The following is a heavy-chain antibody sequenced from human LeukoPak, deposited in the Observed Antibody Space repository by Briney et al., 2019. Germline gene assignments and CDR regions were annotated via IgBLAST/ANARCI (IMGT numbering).Heavy chain of an antibody. V-gene: IGHV3-53*05. D-gene: IGHD6-13*01. CDR3: ATVPQYSSSWYPILFDP. Sequence: GGSLRLSCAASGFTVSSNYMSWVRQAPGKGLEWVSVIYSGGSTYYADSVKGRFTISRDNSKNTLYLQMNSLRSEDTAVCYCATVPQYSSSWYPILFDPWGQGTLVTVSS. J-gene: IGHJ5*02. CDR2: IYSGGST. CDR1: GFTVSSNY.